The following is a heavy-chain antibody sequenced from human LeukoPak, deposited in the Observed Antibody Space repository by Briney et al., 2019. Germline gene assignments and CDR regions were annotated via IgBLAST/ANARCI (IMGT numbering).Heavy chain of an antibody. Sequence: PGGSLRLSCAASGFSFSTSSMNWVRQAPGKGLEWVSSISGNGHIYYADSMKGRFTISRDNAKNSLYLQMNSLRAEDTAVYYCARGACSSTSRYSFWFDPWGQGTLVTVSS. CDR3: ARGACSSTSRYSFWFDP. D-gene: IGHD2-2*01. V-gene: IGHV3-21*01. CDR2: ISGNGHI. CDR1: GFSFSTSS. J-gene: IGHJ5*02.